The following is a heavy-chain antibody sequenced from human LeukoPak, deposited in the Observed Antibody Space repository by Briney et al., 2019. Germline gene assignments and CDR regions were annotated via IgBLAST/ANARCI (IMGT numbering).Heavy chain of an antibody. D-gene: IGHD4-17*01. J-gene: IGHJ4*02. CDR2: VSPSGSHK. Sequence: PGGSLRLSCAASGFTFNTYSVNWVRQAPGKGLEWVSYVSPSGSHKYYADSVKGRFSVSRDNAKNSLYLQMNSLRAEDTAVYYCAKGGGDYVNFDYWGQGTLVSVSS. CDR3: AKGGGDYVNFDY. V-gene: IGHV3-21*01. CDR1: GFTFNTYS.